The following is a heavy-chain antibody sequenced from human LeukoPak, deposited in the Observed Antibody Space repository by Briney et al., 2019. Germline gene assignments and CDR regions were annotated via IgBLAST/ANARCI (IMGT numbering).Heavy chain of an antibody. CDR2: INHSGST. J-gene: IGHJ4*02. Sequence: PSETLSLTCAVYGGSFSGYYWSWIRQPPGKGLEWIGEINHSGSTNYNPSLKSRVTISVDTSKNQFSLKLSSVTAADTAVYYCATFVGDGYSYGYDYWGQGTLVTVSS. D-gene: IGHD5-18*01. CDR1: GGSFSGYY. V-gene: IGHV4-34*01. CDR3: ATFVGDGYSYGYDY.